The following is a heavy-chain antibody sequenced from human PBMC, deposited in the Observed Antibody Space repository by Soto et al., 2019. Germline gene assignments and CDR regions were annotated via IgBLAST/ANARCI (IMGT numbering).Heavy chain of an antibody. D-gene: IGHD6-13*01. CDR3: AKDLQATLDFYYGMDV. CDR1: VFTFSSYG. J-gene: IGHJ6*02. CDR2: ISHDGTNK. V-gene: IGHV3-30*18. Sequence: QVQLVESGGGVVQPGRSLRLSCAASVFTFSSYGMHWVRQAPGKGLEWVAVISHDGTNKDYADSVKGRFTISRDNSKNTLYLQMNSLRAEDTAVYYCAKDLQATLDFYYGMDVWGQGTTVTVSS.